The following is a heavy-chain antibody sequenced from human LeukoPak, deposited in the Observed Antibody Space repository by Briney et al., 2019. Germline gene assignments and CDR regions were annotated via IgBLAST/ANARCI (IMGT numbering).Heavy chain of an antibody. V-gene: IGHV1-69*13. D-gene: IGHD6-19*01. CDR1: GGTFSGYT. CDR3: ARVAGMGVAGRTYYFDY. Sequence: ASVKVSCKASGGTFSGYTISWVRQAPGQGLEWMGGIIPIFGTANYAQKFQGRVTITADESTSTAYMELSSLRSEDTAVYYCARVAGMGVAGRTYYFDYWGQGTLVTVSS. CDR2: IIPIFGTA. J-gene: IGHJ4*02.